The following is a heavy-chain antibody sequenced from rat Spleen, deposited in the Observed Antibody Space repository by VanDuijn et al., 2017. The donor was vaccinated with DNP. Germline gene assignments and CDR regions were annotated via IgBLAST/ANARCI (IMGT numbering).Heavy chain of an antibody. CDR3: ARHEAAPFDY. CDR2: IWAGGST. D-gene: IGHD1-2*01. Sequence: QVQLEESGPGLMQPSETLSLTCTVSGFSLTNNGVGWVRQPLGKGLVWMGTIWAGGSTIYNSAVQSRLSISRDTSKSKFFLKMNSLQPEDTGTYYCARHEAAPFDYWGQGVMVTVSS. J-gene: IGHJ2*01. CDR1: GFSLTNNG. V-gene: IGHV2-72*01.